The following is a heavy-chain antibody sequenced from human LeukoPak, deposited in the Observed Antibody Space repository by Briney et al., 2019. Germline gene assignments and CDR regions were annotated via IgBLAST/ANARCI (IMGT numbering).Heavy chain of an antibody. J-gene: IGHJ5*02. CDR2: IYTGDSDA. CDR3: ARATTVVTSRWFDP. Sequence: GESLKISCKGSGYXFTSYWIRWVRQMPGKGLEWMGIIYTGDSDARYSPSFQGQVTISADKSINTAYLQWSSLRASDTAMYYCARATTVVTSRWFDPWGQGTLVTVSS. CDR1: GYXFTSYW. V-gene: IGHV5-51*01. D-gene: IGHD4-23*01.